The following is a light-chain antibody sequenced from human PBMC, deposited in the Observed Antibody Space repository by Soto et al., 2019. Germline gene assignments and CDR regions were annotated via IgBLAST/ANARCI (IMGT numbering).Light chain of an antibody. CDR1: QSVRGTS. J-gene: IGKJ5*01. CDR3: QHYGSSPPIA. CDR2: DAS. Sequence: DIVLTQSPGTLSLSPGERATLACRASQSVRGTSLAWYQQKPGQAPRLLIYDASSRATGIPDRFSGGGSGTDFTLTISRLEPEDFAVYYCQHYGSSPPIAFGQGTRLAI. V-gene: IGKV3-20*01.